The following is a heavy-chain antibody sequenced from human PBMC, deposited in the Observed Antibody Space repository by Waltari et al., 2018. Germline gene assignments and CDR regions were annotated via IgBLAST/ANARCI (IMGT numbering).Heavy chain of an antibody. CDR3: ARDHTRKDRFLDL. CDR1: GFTLTNFS. D-gene: IGHD3-3*01. CDR2: ISSTSTYI. J-gene: IGHJ4*02. V-gene: IGHV3-21*01. Sequence: EVQLVESGGGLVKPGGSLRLSCVASGFTLTNFSMNWVRRAPGKGLEWVSSISSTSTYIYNGDSVKGRFTISRDNAKKSMYLQLSGLRAEDTAIYYCARDHTRKDRFLDLWGQGTLVTVSS.